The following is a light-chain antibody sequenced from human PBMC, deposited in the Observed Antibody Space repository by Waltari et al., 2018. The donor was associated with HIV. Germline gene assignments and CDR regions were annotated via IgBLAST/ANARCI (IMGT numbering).Light chain of an antibody. Sequence: SYALTQPPSVSVAPGKTARIPCGGNNLGSMTMHWYQQKPGQAPVVVVFDDTDRPSGIPERFSGSNSGDTATLTISRVEVGDEADYYCQVWVSSLTVAVIFGGGTKLTVL. J-gene: IGLJ2*01. CDR3: QVWVSSLTVAVI. CDR2: DDT. V-gene: IGLV3-21*03. CDR1: NLGSMT.